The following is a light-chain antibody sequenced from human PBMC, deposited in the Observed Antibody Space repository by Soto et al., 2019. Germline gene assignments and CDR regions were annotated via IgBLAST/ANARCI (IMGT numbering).Light chain of an antibody. Sequence: DIPMTQSPSSLSAFVGDRVTITCRASQSISSYLNWYQQKPGKAPKLLIYAASSLQSGVPSRFSGSGSGTDFTLTISSLQPEDFATYYCQQSYSTPPYTFGQGTKLEIK. CDR1: QSISSY. CDR2: AAS. CDR3: QQSYSTPPYT. V-gene: IGKV1-39*01. J-gene: IGKJ2*01.